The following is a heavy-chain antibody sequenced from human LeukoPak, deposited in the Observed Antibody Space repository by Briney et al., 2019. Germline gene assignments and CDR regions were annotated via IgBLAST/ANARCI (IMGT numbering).Heavy chain of an antibody. J-gene: IGHJ3*02. CDR1: GFDFSTYD. V-gene: IGHV3-23*01. CDR2: SGRGGGT. CDR3: AKTRRLVDAFDI. D-gene: IGHD3-16*01. Sequence: AGGSLRLSCAASGFDFSTYDMNWVRQAPGKGLEWVSTSGRGGGTFYAASVKGRFTVSRDKSKNTLYLQMNSLRADETAVYYCAKTRRLVDAFDIWGQGTMVTVSS.